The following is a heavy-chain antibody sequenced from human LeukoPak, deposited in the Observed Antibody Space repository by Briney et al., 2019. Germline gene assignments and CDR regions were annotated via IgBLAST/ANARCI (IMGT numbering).Heavy chain of an antibody. J-gene: IGHJ2*01. V-gene: IGHV3-30*02. Sequence: GGSLRLSCAASGFTFSSYGMHWVRQAPGKGLEWVAFIRYDGSNKYYADSVKGRFTISRDNSKNTLYLQMNSLRAEDTAVYYCAKNYGSTFRYFDLWGRGTLVTVSS. CDR3: AKNYGSTFRYFDL. CDR1: GFTFSSYG. D-gene: IGHD5/OR15-5a*01. CDR2: IRYDGSNK.